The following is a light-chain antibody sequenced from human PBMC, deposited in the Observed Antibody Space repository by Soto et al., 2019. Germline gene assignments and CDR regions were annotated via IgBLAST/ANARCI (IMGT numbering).Light chain of an antibody. CDR3: QQYGNSPLFS. V-gene: IGKV3-20*01. J-gene: IGKJ3*01. CDR2: AAS. Sequence: EIVLTQSPGTLSLSPGERATLSCRTSQSVSGTYLAWYQQKPGQAPRLLIYAASSRATGVPDRFSGGGSGTDFTLTISRLQPEDFAVYYFQQYGNSPLFSFGPGTKVEIK. CDR1: QSVSGTY.